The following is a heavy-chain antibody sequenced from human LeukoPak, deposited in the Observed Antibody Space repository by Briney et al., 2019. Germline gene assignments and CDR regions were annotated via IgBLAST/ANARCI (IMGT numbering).Heavy chain of an antibody. Sequence: SETLSLTCTVSGYSISSGYYWGWIRQPPGKGLEWIGSIYHSGSTYYNPSLKSRVTISVDTSKNQFSLKLSSVTAADTAVYYCARGLWGVAAGPWGQGTLVTVSS. D-gene: IGHD6-13*01. CDR1: GYSISSGYY. CDR3: ARGLWGVAAGP. J-gene: IGHJ5*02. CDR2: IYHSGST. V-gene: IGHV4-38-2*02.